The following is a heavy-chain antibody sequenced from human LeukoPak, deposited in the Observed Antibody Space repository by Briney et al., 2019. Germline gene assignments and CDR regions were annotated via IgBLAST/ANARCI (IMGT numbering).Heavy chain of an antibody. CDR2: INPNSGGT. J-gene: IGHJ3*02. D-gene: IGHD3-22*01. Sequence: GASVKVSCKASGYTFTGYYMHWVRQAPGQGLEWMGWINPNSGGTNYAQKFQGRVTMTRDTSISTAYMELSRLRSDDTAVYYCARWKDSSGYFKEYSSAFDIWGQGTMVTVSS. V-gene: IGHV1-2*02. CDR3: ARWKDSSGYFKEYSSAFDI. CDR1: GYTFTGYY.